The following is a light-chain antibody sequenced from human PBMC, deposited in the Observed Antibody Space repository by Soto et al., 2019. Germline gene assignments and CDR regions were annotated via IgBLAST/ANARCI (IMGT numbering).Light chain of an antibody. CDR3: QQYNNWPPVT. V-gene: IGKV3-15*01. J-gene: IGKJ1*01. CDR2: GAS. CDR1: QSVSSN. Sequence: EIVMTQSPATLSVSPGERATLSCMASQSVSSNLAWYQQKPGQAPRLLIYGASTRATGIPARSSGSGSGTEFTLTISSLQSEDFAVYYCQQYNNWPPVTFGQGTKVDIK.